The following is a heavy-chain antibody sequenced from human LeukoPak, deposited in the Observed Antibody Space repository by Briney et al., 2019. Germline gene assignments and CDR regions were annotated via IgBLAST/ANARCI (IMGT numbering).Heavy chain of an antibody. V-gene: IGHV4-34*01. Sequence: SETLSLTCAVYGGSFSGYYWSWIRQPPGKGLEWIGEINHSGSTNYNPSLKSRVTISVDTSKNQFSLKLSSVTAADTAVYYCATYYYGSGSYYSENWFDPWGQGTLVTVSS. CDR3: ATYYYGSGSYYSENWFDP. CDR2: INHSGST. D-gene: IGHD3-10*01. CDR1: GGSFSGYY. J-gene: IGHJ5*02.